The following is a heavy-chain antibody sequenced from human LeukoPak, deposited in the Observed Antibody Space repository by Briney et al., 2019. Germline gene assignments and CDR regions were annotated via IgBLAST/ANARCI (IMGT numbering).Heavy chain of an antibody. D-gene: IGHD6-13*01. Sequence: SETLSLTCTVSGGSISSYYWSRIRQPPGKGLEWIGYIYYSGSTNYNPSLKSRVTISVDTSKNQFSLKLSSVTAADTAVYYCARGERGQLVRRYYYYMDVWGKGTTVTVSS. CDR3: ARGERGQLVRRYYYYMDV. J-gene: IGHJ6*03. V-gene: IGHV4-59*01. CDR2: IYYSGST. CDR1: GGSISSYY.